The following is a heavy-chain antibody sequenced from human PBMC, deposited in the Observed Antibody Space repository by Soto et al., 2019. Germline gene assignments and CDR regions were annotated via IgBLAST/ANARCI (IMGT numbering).Heavy chain of an antibody. D-gene: IGHD1-26*01. V-gene: IGHV1-18*01. CDR1: GYTFTSYG. J-gene: IGHJ4*02. CDR3: ARDAAVGLFDY. CDR2: ISAYNGNT. Sequence: GASVKVSCKASGYTFTSYGISWVRQAPGQGLEWMGWISAYNGNTNYAQKLQNRVTMTTDTSTSTAYMELRSLSFDDTAVYYCARDAAVGLFDYWGQGTLVTVSS.